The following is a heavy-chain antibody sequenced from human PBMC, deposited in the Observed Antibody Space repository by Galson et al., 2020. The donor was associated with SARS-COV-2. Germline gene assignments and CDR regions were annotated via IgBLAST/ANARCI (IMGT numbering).Heavy chain of an antibody. J-gene: IGHJ4*02. CDR2: ITQSDSV. CDR1: GGSFRGHY. CDR3: ARGLFQTTMVIVVFTSGSFYFDS. Sequence: SETLSPTCAVYGGSFRGHYWSWIRQSPGKGLEWIGEITQSDSVNYNPSLKSRVTISADTSKNQFSLELRSVTAADTAVYYCARGLFQTTMVIVVFTSGSFYFDSWGQGTLVSVSS. D-gene: IGHD3-22*01. V-gene: IGHV4-34*01.